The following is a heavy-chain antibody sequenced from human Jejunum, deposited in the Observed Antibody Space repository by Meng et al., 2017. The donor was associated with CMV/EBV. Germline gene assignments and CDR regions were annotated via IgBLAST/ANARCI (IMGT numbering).Heavy chain of an antibody. CDR3: ARENWSGYYSYSLGGMDV. V-gene: IGHV3-30*04. Sequence: ISAMPGVRQAPGKGLEWVAVISYDGTNNYYADSVKGRFTLSRDNSKSTLYLQMNSLRAEDTARYYCARENWSGYYSYSLGGMDVWGQGTTVTVSS. D-gene: IGHD3-3*01. J-gene: IGHJ6*02. CDR1: ISA. CDR2: ISYDGTNN.